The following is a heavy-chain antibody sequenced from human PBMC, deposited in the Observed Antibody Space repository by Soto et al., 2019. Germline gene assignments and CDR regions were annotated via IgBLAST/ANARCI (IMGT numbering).Heavy chain of an antibody. CDR1: SGSISSSNW. J-gene: IGHJ2*01. D-gene: IGHD2-15*01. V-gene: IGHV4-4*02. CDR3: ARGPNCSGGSCYSGAYWYFDL. Sequence: QVQLQESGPGLVKPSGTLSLTCAVSSGSISSSNWWSWVRQPPGKGPAWIGEIYHSWSTNYTPSLNSRLTISVEKSKTQFSLKLSSVTAADTAVYYCARGPNCSGGSCYSGAYWYFDLWGRGTLVTVSS. CDR2: IYHSWST.